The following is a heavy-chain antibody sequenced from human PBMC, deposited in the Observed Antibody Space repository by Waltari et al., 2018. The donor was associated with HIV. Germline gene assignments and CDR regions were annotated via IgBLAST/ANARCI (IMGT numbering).Heavy chain of an antibody. CDR2: INPAEYET. V-gene: IGHV5-51*01. CDR3: ARLDNAEWDLVEDS. CDR1: GYSFPSHW. D-gene: IGHD1-26*01. J-gene: IGHJ4*02. Sequence: EVQLVQSETEVKKPGESLKISCKGSGYSFPSHWLAWVRHMPGKGLQWMAIINPAEYETNFSPSFQGQVTSSADTSIGTGYMQWRSLKAADTAMYYSARLDNAEWDLVEDSWGQGTLVTVSS.